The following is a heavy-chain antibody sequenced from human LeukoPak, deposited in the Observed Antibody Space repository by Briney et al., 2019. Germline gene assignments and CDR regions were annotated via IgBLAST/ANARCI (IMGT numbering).Heavy chain of an antibody. CDR1: GGSISSSSYY. CDR3: ARLSGYVNY. D-gene: IGHD1-26*01. V-gene: IGHV4-39*07. CDR2: IHYSGST. Sequence: SETLSLTCTVSGGSISSSSYYWGWIRQPPGKGLEWIGSIHYSGSTNYNPSLKSRVTISVDTSKNQFSLKLSSVTAADTAVYYRARLSGYVNYWGQGTLVTVSS. J-gene: IGHJ4*02.